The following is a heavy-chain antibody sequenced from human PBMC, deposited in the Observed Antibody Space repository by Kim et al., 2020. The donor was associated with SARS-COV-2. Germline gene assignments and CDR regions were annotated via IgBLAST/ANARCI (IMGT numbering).Heavy chain of an antibody. V-gene: IGHV4-4*07. Sequence: SETLSLTCTVSGGSISSYYWSWIRQPAGKGLEWIGRIYTSGSTNYNPSLKSRVTMSVDTSKNQFSLKLSSVTAADTAVYYCARDVGYCSSTSCYVDNFDYWGQGTLVTVSS. CDR3: ARDVGYCSSTSCYVDNFDY. CDR1: GGSISSYY. J-gene: IGHJ4*02. D-gene: IGHD2-2*01. CDR2: IYTSGST.